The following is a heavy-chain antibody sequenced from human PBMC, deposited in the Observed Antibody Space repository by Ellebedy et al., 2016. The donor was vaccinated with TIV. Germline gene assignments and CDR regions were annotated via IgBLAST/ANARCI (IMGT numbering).Heavy chain of an antibody. CDR1: GFTFSSYS. CDR3: VSGYSGGWYGIDY. D-gene: IGHD6-19*01. V-gene: IGHV3-48*02. CDR2: ISISSSDI. J-gene: IGHJ4*02. Sequence: GESLKISCTASGFTFSSYSMSWVRQAPGKGLEWVSYISISSSDIFYADSVEGRFTISRDNAKNSLYLQMNSLRDEETAVYYCVSGYSGGWYGIDYWGQGTLVTVSS.